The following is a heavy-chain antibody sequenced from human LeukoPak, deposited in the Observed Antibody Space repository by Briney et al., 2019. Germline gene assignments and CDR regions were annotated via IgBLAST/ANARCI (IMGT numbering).Heavy chain of an antibody. D-gene: IGHD3-10*01. CDR3: ASRVYGLGSFNY. V-gene: IGHV4-39*01. CDR1: GDSISSTSYY. Sequence: PSETLSLTCTVSGDSISSTSYYWAWIRQPPGKGLEWIGSIYNSGTTYYNPSLKSRVTISVDTSKNQFSLKVSSVTAADTAVYYCASRVYGLGSFNYWGQGTLVTVSS. J-gene: IGHJ4*01. CDR2: IYNSGTT.